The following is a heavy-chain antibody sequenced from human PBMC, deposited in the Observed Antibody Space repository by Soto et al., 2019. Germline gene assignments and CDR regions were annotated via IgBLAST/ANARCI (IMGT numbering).Heavy chain of an antibody. CDR1: GGSFSGYY. J-gene: IGHJ4*02. CDR2: INHSGST. V-gene: IGHV4-34*01. D-gene: IGHD3-10*01. CDR3: ARGPYYYGSGSYQDY. Sequence: SETLSLTCAVYGGSFSGYYWSWIRQPPGKGLEWIGEINHSGSTNYNPSLKSRVTISVDTSKNQFSLKLSSVTAADTAVYYCARGPYYYGSGSYQDYWGRGTLVTVSS.